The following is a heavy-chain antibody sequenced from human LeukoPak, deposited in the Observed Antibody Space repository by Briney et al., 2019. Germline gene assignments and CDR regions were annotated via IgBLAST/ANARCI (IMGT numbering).Heavy chain of an antibody. CDR3: ARREQLRYYGMDV. CDR1: GGSISSGGYS. Sequence: SQTLSLTCAVSGGSISSGGYSWSWIRQPPGKGLEWIGYIYHSGSTYYNPSLKSRVTISVDRSKNQFSLKLSSVTAADTAVYYCARREQLRYYGMDVWGQGTTVTVSS. D-gene: IGHD6-13*01. CDR2: IYHSGST. J-gene: IGHJ6*02. V-gene: IGHV4-30-2*01.